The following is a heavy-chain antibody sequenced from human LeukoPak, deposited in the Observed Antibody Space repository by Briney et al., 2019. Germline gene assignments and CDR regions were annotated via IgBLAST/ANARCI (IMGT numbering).Heavy chain of an antibody. CDR1: GFSFSTYG. Sequence: GGSLRLSCVTSGFSFSTYGMNWVRQAPGKGLEWVSYISSRTTTIYYADSVKGRFTISRDDAKNSLYLQMNSLRVEDTALYYCARMSTGYHDDYWGQGTRVTVSS. J-gene: IGHJ4*02. CDR3: ARMSTGYHDDY. CDR2: ISSRTTTI. D-gene: IGHD2-2*03. V-gene: IGHV3-48*01.